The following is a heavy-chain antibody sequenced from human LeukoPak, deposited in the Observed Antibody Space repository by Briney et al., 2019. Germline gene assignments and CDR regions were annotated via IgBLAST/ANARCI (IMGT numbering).Heavy chain of an antibody. J-gene: IGHJ4*02. CDR3: ARGGDDSSGYYLFNY. D-gene: IGHD3-22*01. CDR2: IYYTGRT. Sequence: SETLSLTCTVSGGXIASNSKYWGWIRQPPGKGLVWIGNIYYTGRTFYNPSLKSRVTISVDTSKDQFSLRLSSVTATDTAVYFCARGGDDSSGYYLFNYWGQGTLVTISS. CDR1: GGXIASNSKY. V-gene: IGHV4-39*01.